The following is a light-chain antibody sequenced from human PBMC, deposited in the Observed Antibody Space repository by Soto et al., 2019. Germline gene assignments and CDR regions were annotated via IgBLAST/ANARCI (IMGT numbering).Light chain of an antibody. CDR3: LQLNTFPLT. CDR1: QGISSY. CDR2: ASS. Sequence: DIQLTQSPSFLSASVGDRVTISCRASQGISSYLAWYQQTPGKAPKLLIYASSTLQSGVPSRFSGSGSGTEFTLTIGSLQPEDFATYYCLQLNTFPLTFGQGTRLDI. J-gene: IGKJ5*01. V-gene: IGKV1-9*01.